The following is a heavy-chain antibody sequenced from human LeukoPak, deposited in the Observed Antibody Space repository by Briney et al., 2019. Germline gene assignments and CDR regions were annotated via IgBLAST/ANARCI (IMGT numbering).Heavy chain of an antibody. CDR1: GFTFSNYA. CDR3: ATLSGDSHGYDY. CDR2: ILHDGSNK. V-gene: IGHV3-30*04. D-gene: IGHD5-18*01. Sequence: PGGSLRLSCSASGFTFSNYAMHWVRQAPGKGLEWVAVILHDGSNKQYADSVKGRFTISRDNSKNTLYLQLNSLRPEDTAVYYCATLSGDSHGYDYWGQGTLVTVSS. J-gene: IGHJ4*02.